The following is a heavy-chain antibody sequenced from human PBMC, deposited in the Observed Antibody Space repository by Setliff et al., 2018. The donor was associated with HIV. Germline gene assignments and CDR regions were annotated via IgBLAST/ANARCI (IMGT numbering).Heavy chain of an antibody. J-gene: IGHJ5*02. CDR1: GFTFSRFS. CDR3: ARGPLSSSWYNWFDP. CDR2: IDPSGGST. V-gene: IGHV3-48*01. D-gene: IGHD6-13*01. Sequence: GGSLRLSCAASGFTFSRFSMNWVRQAPGRGLEWVSGIDPSGGSTSYADSVKGRFTISRDNSKNSLYLQMNSLRAEDTAVYYCARGPLSSSWYNWFDPWGQGTLVTVSS.